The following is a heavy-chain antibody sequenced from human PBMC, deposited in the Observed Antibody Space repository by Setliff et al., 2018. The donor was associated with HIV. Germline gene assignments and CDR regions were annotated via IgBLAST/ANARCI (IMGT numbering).Heavy chain of an antibody. CDR1: GYTFTSYH. V-gene: IGHV1-3*01. CDR3: ARSRSMDV. J-gene: IGHJ6*02. Sequence: GASVKVSCKASGYTFTSYHMHWVRQAPGQRPQWMGWIIAGDGRTKYSQDFQGRVTFTSDTSATTAYMELRSLRSEDTAVYYCARSRSMDVWGQGTSVTVSS. CDR2: IIAGDGRT.